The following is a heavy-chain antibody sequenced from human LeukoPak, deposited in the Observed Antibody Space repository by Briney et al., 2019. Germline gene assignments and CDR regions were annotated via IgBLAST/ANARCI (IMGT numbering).Heavy chain of an antibody. D-gene: IGHD5-18*01. Sequence: GSSVKVSCKASGGTFSSYAIIWVRQAPGQGLEWMGGIIPIFGTANYAQKFQGRVTITADKSTSTAYMELSSLRSEDTAVYYCASAAFFDSYGKFPFDYWGHGTLVTVSS. V-gene: IGHV1-69*06. CDR3: ASAAFFDSYGKFPFDY. CDR1: GGTFSSYA. CDR2: IIPIFGTA. J-gene: IGHJ4*01.